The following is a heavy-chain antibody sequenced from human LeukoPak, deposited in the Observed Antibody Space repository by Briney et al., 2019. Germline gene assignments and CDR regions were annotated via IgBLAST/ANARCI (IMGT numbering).Heavy chain of an antibody. J-gene: IGHJ4*02. Sequence: SETLSLTCTVSGGSISSSSYYWGWIRQPPWKGLEWIGSIYYSGSTYYNPSLKSRVTISVDTSKNQFSLKLSSVTAADTAVYYCARHPLRYFDWLLSHFDYWGQGTLVTVSS. CDR2: IYYSGST. CDR1: GGSISSSSYY. V-gene: IGHV4-39*01. D-gene: IGHD3-9*01. CDR3: ARHPLRYFDWLLSHFDY.